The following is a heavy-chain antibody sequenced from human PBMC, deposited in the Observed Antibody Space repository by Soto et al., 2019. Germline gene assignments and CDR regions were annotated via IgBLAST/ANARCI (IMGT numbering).Heavy chain of an antibody. J-gene: IGHJ4*02. CDR1: GGTFSSYA. V-gene: IGHV1-46*01. D-gene: IGHD3-22*01. CDR3: ARDGKYDSSGYYYSH. CDR2: INPTGDSP. Sequence: ASVKVSCKASGGTFSSYAISWVRQAPGQGLEWMGIINPTGDSPSYAQKFQGRVTMTRDTSTNTVYMELSSLRSEDTAIYYCARDGKYDSSGYYYSHWGQGTLVTVSS.